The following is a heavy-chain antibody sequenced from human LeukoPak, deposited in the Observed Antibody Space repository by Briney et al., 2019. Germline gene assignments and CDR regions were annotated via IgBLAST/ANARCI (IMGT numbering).Heavy chain of an antibody. CDR2: INPSGGST. V-gene: IGHV1-46*01. Sequence: GASVKVSCKASGYTFTSYYMHWVRQAPGQGLEWMGIINPSGGSTRYAQKFQGRVTMTRDTSTSTVYMELSSLRSEDTAVYYCARAISGYYASMDVWGKGTTVTISS. CDR1: GYTFTSYY. D-gene: IGHD3-10*01. CDR3: ARAISGYYASMDV. J-gene: IGHJ6*03.